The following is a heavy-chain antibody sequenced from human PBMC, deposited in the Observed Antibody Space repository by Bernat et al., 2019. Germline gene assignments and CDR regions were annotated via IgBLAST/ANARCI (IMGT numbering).Heavy chain of an antibody. V-gene: IGHV3-21*01. CDR2: ISSSGSFI. CDR3: ARELYYYMDV. Sequence: EGQVVESGGGLVKPGESLRLSCAASGFSFSTYAMNWVRQAPGKGLEWVSSISSSGSFILYADSVKGRFTISRDNAKNSVYLQMNSLRAEDTAVYYCARELYYYMDVWGKGTTVTVSS. J-gene: IGHJ6*03. CDR1: GFSFSTYA.